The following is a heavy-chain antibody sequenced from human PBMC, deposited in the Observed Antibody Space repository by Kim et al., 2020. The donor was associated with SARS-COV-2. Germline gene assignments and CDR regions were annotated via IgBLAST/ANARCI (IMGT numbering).Heavy chain of an antibody. D-gene: IGHD2-21*01. Sequence: ASVKVSCKTSGYIFTTDAMHWVRRAPGQGLEWMAWINFGNGNTVYSQKFKGRVSISRDTSATTVYMELSSLTSEDTAVYYCARDESPTIRAMNYWGQGSL. V-gene: IGHV1-3*01. CDR2: INFGNGNT. CDR1: GYIFTTDA. J-gene: IGHJ1*01. CDR3: ARDESPTIRAMNY.